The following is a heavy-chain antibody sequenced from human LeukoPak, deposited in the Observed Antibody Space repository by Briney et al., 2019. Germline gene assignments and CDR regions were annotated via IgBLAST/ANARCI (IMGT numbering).Heavy chain of an antibody. D-gene: IGHD3-22*01. Sequence: PSETLSLTCTVSGGSITSYSWSWIRQPAGKGLEWIGRIYSSGSTIYNPSLNTQITVSTDTSKNLLFLRLSSVTAADTAVYYCARYYYDSSGYYYFDYWGQGTLVTVSS. V-gene: IGHV4-4*07. J-gene: IGHJ4*02. CDR1: GGSITSYS. CDR2: IYSSGST. CDR3: ARYYYDSSGYYYFDY.